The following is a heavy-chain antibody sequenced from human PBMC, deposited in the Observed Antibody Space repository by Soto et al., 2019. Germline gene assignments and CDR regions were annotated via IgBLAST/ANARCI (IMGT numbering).Heavy chain of an antibody. CDR1: GFTFDDYT. CDR3: AKEKDRIFDY. Sequence: EVQLVVSGGLVVRPGGSLRLSCAGSGFTFDDYTMHWVRQAPGKGLEWVSLITWDAGSAFYADSVRGRFTISRDNSQNSLYLQMNSLRTEDSALYYCAKEKDRIFDYWGRGTPVTVSS. V-gene: IGHV3-43*01. CDR2: ITWDAGSA. J-gene: IGHJ4*02.